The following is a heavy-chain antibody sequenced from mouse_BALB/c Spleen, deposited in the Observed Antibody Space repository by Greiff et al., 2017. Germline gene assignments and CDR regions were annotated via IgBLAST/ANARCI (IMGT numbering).Heavy chain of an antibody. CDR3: ARGSGRGAWFAY. J-gene: IGHJ3*01. CDR1: GFTFSDYY. CDR2: ISDGGSYT. Sequence: EVKLMESGGGLVKPGGSLKLSCAASGFTFSDYYMYWVHQTPEKRLEWVATISDGGSYTYYPDSVKGRFTISRDNAKNNLYLQMSSLKSEDTAMYYCARGSGRGAWFAYWGQGTLVTVSA. D-gene: IGHD1-1*01. V-gene: IGHV5-4*02.